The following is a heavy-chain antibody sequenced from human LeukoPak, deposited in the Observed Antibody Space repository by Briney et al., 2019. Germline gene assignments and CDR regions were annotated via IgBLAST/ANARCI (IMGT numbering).Heavy chain of an antibody. Sequence: SETLSLTCTVSGYSISSGYYWGWIRQPPGKGLEWIGSIYHSGRTFYNPSLKSRVTISVDTSKNQFSLKLTSVTAADTAVYYCARVTGSGIDYWGQGTLVTVSS. CDR2: IYHSGRT. J-gene: IGHJ4*02. CDR3: ARVTGSGIDY. V-gene: IGHV4-38-2*02. CDR1: GYSISSGYY. D-gene: IGHD6-19*01.